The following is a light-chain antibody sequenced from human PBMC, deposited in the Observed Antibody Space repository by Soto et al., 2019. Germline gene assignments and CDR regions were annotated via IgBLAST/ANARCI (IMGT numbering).Light chain of an antibody. CDR2: KSS. J-gene: IGKJ1*01. V-gene: IGKV2-24*01. CDR3: MQTTQFPWT. CDR1: QSLVHSDGNTY. Sequence: EIVLTQTPLSSPVTLGQSASISCRSSQSLVHSDGNTYLSWLHQRPGQPPRLLIYKSSNRFSGVPHRFSGSGAGTDFTLRVSGVEAEDVGVYYCMQTTQFPWTFGQGTKVEIK.